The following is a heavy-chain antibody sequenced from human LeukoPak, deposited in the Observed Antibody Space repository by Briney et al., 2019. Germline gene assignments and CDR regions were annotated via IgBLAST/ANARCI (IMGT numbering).Heavy chain of an antibody. CDR2: ITATTRST. Sequence: GGSLRLSCAGSGFTFSIYAMHWVRQAPGKGLEWVSTITATTRSTNYPDSVKGVFTISRDNSKRTLYLQMNSLRVEDTAMYYCAKDPNGDYVGAFDFWGQGTLVSVSS. J-gene: IGHJ3*01. CDR3: AKDPNGDYVGAFDF. D-gene: IGHD4-23*01. CDR1: GFTFSIYA. V-gene: IGHV3-23*01.